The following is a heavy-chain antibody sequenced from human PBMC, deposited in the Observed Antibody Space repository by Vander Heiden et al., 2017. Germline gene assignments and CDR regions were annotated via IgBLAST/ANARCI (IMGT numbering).Heavy chain of an antibody. CDR3: AKDFGDNGFYYGLDV. D-gene: IGHD1-20*01. Sequence: VQLLESGGGVVQPGGSLRLSCAAAGLPFTRTAMSLGRQAPGKGLEWVSVISGSGSNTYYADSVKGRFTISRDNSKNTLYLQMSSLRAEDTAVYYCAKDFGDNGFYYGLDVWGQGTTVTVSS. CDR1: GLPFTRTA. CDR2: ISGSGSNT. V-gene: IGHV3-23*01. J-gene: IGHJ6*02.